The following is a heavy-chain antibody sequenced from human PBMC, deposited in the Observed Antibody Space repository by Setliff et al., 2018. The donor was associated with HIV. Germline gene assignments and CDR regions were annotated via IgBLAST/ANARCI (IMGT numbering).Heavy chain of an antibody. J-gene: IGHJ4*01. CDR1: GFTLSNYW. Sequence: PGGSLRLSCAASGFTLSNYWMTWVRQAPGKGLEWVANIKKDGSDKFYVDSVKGRFAISRDNAKNSLNLEMNSLRAEDTAIYYCASSRPPDDSSGYLDHWGQGTLVTVSS. CDR2: IKKDGSDK. CDR3: ASSRPPDDSSGYLDH. D-gene: IGHD3-22*01. V-gene: IGHV3-7*03.